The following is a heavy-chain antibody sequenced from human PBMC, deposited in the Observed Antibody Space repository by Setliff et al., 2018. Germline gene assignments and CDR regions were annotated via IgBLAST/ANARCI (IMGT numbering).Heavy chain of an antibody. J-gene: IGHJ4*02. CDR1: GYTLSNSI. D-gene: IGHD2-8*01. CDR3: LRLVRYCTKIACQATSGDEV. CDR2: ISVYNGKT. Sequence: GASVKVSCKASGYTLSNSILRWVRQAPGQGLEWVGWISVYNGKTYFAQKFQDRITLTTDTSTNTGYLELRGLRSDDTAVYYCLRLVRYCTKIACQATSGDEVWGLGTLVTVSS. V-gene: IGHV1-18*01.